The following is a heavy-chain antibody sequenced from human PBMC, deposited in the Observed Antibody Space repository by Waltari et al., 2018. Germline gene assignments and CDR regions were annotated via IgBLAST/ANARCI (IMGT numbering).Heavy chain of an antibody. CDR1: DFSISTGYY. CDR2: IYHSGST. D-gene: IGHD6-13*01. J-gene: IGHJ4*02. V-gene: IGHV4-38-2*02. Sequence: QVRLQESGPGLVKASEPLSLTCIAPDFSISTGYYCAWIRQPPGKGLEWIASIYHSGSTYYNPSLKSRVTIFVDTSKTQFSLKLTSVTAADTAVYFCARAPSTYSSSWYRVGFDYWGQGTLVTVSS. CDR3: ARAPSTYSSSWYRVGFDY.